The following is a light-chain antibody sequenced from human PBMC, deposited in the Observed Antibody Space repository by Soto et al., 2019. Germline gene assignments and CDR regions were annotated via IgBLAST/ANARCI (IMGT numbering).Light chain of an antibody. CDR1: SSDVGGYNY. CDR3: SAYAGSSTWV. J-gene: IGLJ2*01. Sequence: QSAPTQPPSASGSPGQSVTFSCTGTSSDVGGYNYVSWYQQYPGKAPKLMIYEVYKRHSGVPDRFSGSKSGNTASLTDSGLQPEDEDDYYCSAYAGSSTWVFGGGTKLTVL. V-gene: IGLV2-8*01. CDR2: EVY.